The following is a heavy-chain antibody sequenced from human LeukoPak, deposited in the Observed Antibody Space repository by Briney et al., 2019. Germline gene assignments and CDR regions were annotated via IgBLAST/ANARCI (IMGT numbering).Heavy chain of an antibody. Sequence: SETLSLICSVSGGSINKYYWNWIRQPPGKGLEWIGDIYSSGSTNSNPSLKSRVTISVDTSNNQLSLRLSSVTAADTAVYYCARHASSWYGGRFDPWGQGTVVTVSS. CDR1: GGSINKYY. CDR3: ARHASSWYGGRFDP. D-gene: IGHD6-13*01. J-gene: IGHJ5*02. CDR2: IYSSGST. V-gene: IGHV4-59*08.